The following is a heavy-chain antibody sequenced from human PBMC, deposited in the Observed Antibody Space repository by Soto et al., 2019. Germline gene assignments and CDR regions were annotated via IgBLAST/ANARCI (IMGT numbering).Heavy chain of an antibody. J-gene: IGHJ4*02. CDR1: GGSISSGGYY. D-gene: IGHD3-9*01. CDR2: IYYSGST. Sequence: SETLSLTCTVSGGSISSGGYYWRWIRQHPGKGLEWIGYIYYSGSTYYNPSLKSRVTISVDMSKNQFSLNLRSVTAADTAVYYCARVDHRGYFAILTDYWGQGTLVTVSS. CDR3: ARVDHRGYFAILTDY. V-gene: IGHV4-31*03.